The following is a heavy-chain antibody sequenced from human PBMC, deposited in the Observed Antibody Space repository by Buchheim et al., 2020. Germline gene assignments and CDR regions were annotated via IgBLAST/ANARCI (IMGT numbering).Heavy chain of an antibody. CDR1: GFTFRDYA. V-gene: IGHV3-23*01. D-gene: IGHD1-26*01. CDR2: ISASGGTT. Sequence: VQLLDSGGDLIHPGGTLTLSCRASGFTFRDYAMTWVRQAPGKGLEWVSSISASGGTTYYTDSVKGRFTISRDNLKNTVYLQMNSLRDEDSAVYYCAKDIERAIVGATLDHWGQGT. J-gene: IGHJ4*02. CDR3: AKDIERAIVGATLDH.